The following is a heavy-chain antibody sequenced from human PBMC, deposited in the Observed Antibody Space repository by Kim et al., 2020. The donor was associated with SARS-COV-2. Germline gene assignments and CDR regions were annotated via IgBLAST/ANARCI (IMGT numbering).Heavy chain of an antibody. Sequence: GGSLRLSCAASGFTFSSYDMHWVRQATGKGLEWVSAIGTAGDTYYPGSAKGRFTISRENATNSLYLQMNSLRAGDTAVYYCAGGFGRIRKAVAHDTNYY. CDR1: GFTFSSYD. CDR3: AGGFGRIRKAVAHDTNYY. J-gene: IGHJ6*01. D-gene: IGHD6-19*01. CDR2: IGTAGDT. V-gene: IGHV3-13*01.